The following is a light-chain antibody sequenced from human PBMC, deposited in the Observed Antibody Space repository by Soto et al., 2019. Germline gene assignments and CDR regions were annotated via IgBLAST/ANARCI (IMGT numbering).Light chain of an antibody. CDR2: RAS. J-gene: IGKJ1*01. V-gene: IGKV1-5*03. CDR1: QSISDW. CDR3: QQYNSYSWT. Sequence: DIKMTQSPSTLSASVGDRVTITCRASQSISDWLAWYQQKPGEAPRLLIYRASTLQSGVSSRFRGSGSGTEFTLTISDLQPDDFATYYCQQYNSYSWTFGQGTTVGIK.